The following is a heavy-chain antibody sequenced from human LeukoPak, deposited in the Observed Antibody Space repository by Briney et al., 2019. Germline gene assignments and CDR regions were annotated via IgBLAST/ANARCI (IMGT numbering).Heavy chain of an antibody. CDR3: ARGSRNYNNYEGADY. D-gene: IGHD4-11*01. Sequence: PSETLSLTCAVYGGAFSGYYWSWIRQPPGKGLEWIGEINHSGDTKCNPSLRSRVSMSVDVSKDQFSLKLTSLTAADTAVYYCARGSRNYNNYEGADYWGQGTLVTVSS. J-gene: IGHJ4*02. V-gene: IGHV4-34*01. CDR2: INHSGDT. CDR1: GGAFSGYY.